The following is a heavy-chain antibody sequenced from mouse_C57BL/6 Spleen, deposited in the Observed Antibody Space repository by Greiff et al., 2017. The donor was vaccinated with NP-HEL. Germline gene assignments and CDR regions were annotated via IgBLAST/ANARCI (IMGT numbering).Heavy chain of an antibody. Sequence: VQVVESGAELVKPGASVKISCKASGYAFSSYWMNWVKQRPGKGLEWIGQIYPGDGDTNYNGKFKGKATLTADKSSSTAYMQLSSLTSEDSAVYFCYYGSKGVFAYWGQGTLVTVSA. CDR2: IYPGDGDT. CDR1: GYAFSSYW. J-gene: IGHJ3*01. CDR3: YYGSKGVFAY. V-gene: IGHV1-80*01. D-gene: IGHD1-1*01.